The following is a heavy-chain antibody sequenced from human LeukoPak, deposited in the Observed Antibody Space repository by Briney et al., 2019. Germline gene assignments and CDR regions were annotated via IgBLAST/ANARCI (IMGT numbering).Heavy chain of an antibody. D-gene: IGHD1-26*01. V-gene: IGHV3-48*02. CDR3: ARDADGGRYLFEY. J-gene: IGHJ4*02. Sequence: GGSLRLSCAAAGFSFSSYEMNWVRQAPGKGLEWVSYISSLSSTIYYADSVKGRFTISRDNAKNSLYLQMNSLRDDDTAVYYCARDADGGRYLFEYWGQGTLVTVSS. CDR1: GFSFSSYE. CDR2: ISSLSSTI.